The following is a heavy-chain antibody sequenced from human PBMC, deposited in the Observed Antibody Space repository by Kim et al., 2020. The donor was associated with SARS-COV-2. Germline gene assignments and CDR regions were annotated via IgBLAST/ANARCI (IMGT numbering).Heavy chain of an antibody. CDR1: GASISSSGYY. J-gene: IGHJ4*02. V-gene: IGHV4-39*01. D-gene: IGHD2-2*02. CDR3: ARHFLGTSIRFLGLFQFDY. Sequence: SETLSLTCTVSGASISSSGYYWGWIRQPPGKGLEWIGIVYYTGSTYSNPSLKRRVTISVDTSKNQFSLKLSSVTAADTAVYYCARHFLGTSIRFLGLFQFDYWGPGALVTVSS. CDR2: VYYTGST.